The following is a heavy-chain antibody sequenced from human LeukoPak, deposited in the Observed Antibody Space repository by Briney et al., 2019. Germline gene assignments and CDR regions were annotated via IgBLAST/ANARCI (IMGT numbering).Heavy chain of an antibody. V-gene: IGHV1-8*01. D-gene: IGHD3-10*01. CDR3: ARGRPGSFHYYYYMDV. J-gene: IGHJ6*03. CDR1: GYTFTSYD. Sequence: GASVKVSCKASGYTFTSYDINWVRQATGQGLEWMGWMNPNSGNTGYAQKFQGRVTMTRNTSISTAYMELSSLRSEDTAVCYCARGRPGSFHYYYYMDVWGKGTTVTISS. CDR2: MNPNSGNT.